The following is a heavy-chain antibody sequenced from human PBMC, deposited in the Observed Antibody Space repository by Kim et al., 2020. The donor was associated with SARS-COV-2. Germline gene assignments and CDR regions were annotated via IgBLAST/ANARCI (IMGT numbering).Heavy chain of an antibody. Sequence: GGSLRLSCAASGFTFGDYAMHWVRQAPGKGLEWVSGISWNSGSIGYADSVKGRFTISRDNAKNSLYLQMNSLRAEDTALYYCAKDLGEVGATAGYYYYYGMDVWGQGTTVTVSS. D-gene: IGHD1-26*01. CDR1: GFTFGDYA. CDR2: ISWNSGSI. CDR3: AKDLGEVGATAGYYYYYGMDV. J-gene: IGHJ6*02. V-gene: IGHV3-9*01.